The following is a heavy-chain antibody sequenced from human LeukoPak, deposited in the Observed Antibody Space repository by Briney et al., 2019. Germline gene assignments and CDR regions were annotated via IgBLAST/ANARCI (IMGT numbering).Heavy chain of an antibody. CDR2: IYHSGST. Sequence: SETLSLTCAVSGGSISSGGYSWSWIRQPPGKGLECIGYIYHSGSTYYNPSLKSRVTISVDRSKNQFSLKLSSVTAADTAVYYCARGDDYIWGSYRSSYFDYWGQGTLVTVSS. V-gene: IGHV4-30-2*01. CDR1: GGSISSGGYS. D-gene: IGHD3-16*02. J-gene: IGHJ4*02. CDR3: ARGDDYIWGSYRSSYFDY.